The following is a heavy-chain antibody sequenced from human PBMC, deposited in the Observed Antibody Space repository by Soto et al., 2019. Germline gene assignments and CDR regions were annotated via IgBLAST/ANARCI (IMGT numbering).Heavy chain of an antibody. V-gene: IGHV3-30-3*01. CDR3: ARDAPLVPRDSYYYYGMDV. CDR1: GFTFSSYA. Sequence: PGGSLRLSCGASGFTFSSYAMHWVGQAPGKGLEWVAVISYDGSNKYYADSVKGRFTTSRDNSKNTLYLQMNSLRAEDTAVYYCARDAPLVPRDSYYYYGMDVWGQGTTVTVSS. J-gene: IGHJ6*02. D-gene: IGHD6-13*01. CDR2: ISYDGSNK.